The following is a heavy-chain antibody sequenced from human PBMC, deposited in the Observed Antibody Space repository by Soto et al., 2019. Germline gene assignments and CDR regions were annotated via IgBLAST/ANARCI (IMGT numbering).Heavy chain of an antibody. CDR1: GFTFSSYA. J-gene: IGHJ6*02. CDR2: ISYDGSNK. D-gene: IGHD2-2*01. V-gene: IGHV3-30-3*01. Sequence: GGSLRLSCAASGFTFSSYAMHWVRQAPGKGLEWVAVISYDGSNKYYADSVKGRFTISRDNSKNTLYLQMNSLRAEDTAVYYCARERKDIVVVPAAKLYYYYYGMDVWGQGTTVTVSS. CDR3: ARERKDIVVVPAAKLYYYYYGMDV.